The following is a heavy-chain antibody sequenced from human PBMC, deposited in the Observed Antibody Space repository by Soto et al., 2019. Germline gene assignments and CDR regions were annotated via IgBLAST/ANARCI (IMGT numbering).Heavy chain of an antibody. CDR3: ARTVIPAAPYYYYYMDV. V-gene: IGHV1-18*01. CDR2: ISAYNGNT. J-gene: IGHJ6*03. CDR1: GYTFTTYG. Sequence: QLQLVQSGAEVKKPGASVKVSCKASGYTFTTYGLSWVRQAPGQGLEWMGWISAYNGNTNYAQKVQGRVIRAADTSTSTAFMELRSLGSDDTAVYYCARTVIPAAPYYYYYMDVWGKGPTVTVSS. D-gene: IGHD2-2*01.